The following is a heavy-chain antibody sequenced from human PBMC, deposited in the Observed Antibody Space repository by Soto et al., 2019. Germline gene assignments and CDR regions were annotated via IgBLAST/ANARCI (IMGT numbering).Heavy chain of an antibody. CDR2: ISYDGSNK. CDR1: GFTFSSYG. D-gene: IGHD4-17*01. J-gene: IGHJ4*02. CDR3: AKDGQRKTTVTPAY. Sequence: PGGSLRLSCAASGFTFSSYGMHWVRQAPGKGLEWVAVISYDGSNKYYADSVKGRFTISRDNSKNTLYLQMNSLRAEDTAVYYCAKDGQRKTTVTPAYWGQGTLVTVSS. V-gene: IGHV3-30*18.